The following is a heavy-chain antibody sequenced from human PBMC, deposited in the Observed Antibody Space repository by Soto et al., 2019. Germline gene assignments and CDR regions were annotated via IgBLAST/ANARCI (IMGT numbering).Heavy chain of an antibody. CDR3: ARALLFLEGSWRGGWFDP. V-gene: IGHV1-18*01. D-gene: IGHD3-3*01. Sequence: QVQLVQSGAEVKKPGASVKVSCKASGYTFTSYGISWVRQAPGQGLEWMGWISAYNGNTNYAQKLKGSVTITTDTATITAYMELRSPRSEDTAVYYCARALLFLEGSWRGGWFDPWGQGTLVTVSS. CDR2: ISAYNGNT. J-gene: IGHJ5*02. CDR1: GYTFTSYG.